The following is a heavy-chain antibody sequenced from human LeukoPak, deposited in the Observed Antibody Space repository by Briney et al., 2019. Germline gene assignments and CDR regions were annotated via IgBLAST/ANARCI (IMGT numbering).Heavy chain of an antibody. CDR3: ARASYYGSGSYGSFDY. CDR2: ISYDGSNK. J-gene: IGHJ4*02. CDR1: GFAFSSYG. Sequence: GRSLRLSCAASGFAFSSYGMHWVRQAPGKGLEWVAVISYDGSNKYYADSVKGRFTISRENAKNSLYLQMNSLRAGDTAVYYCARASYYGSGSYGSFDYWGQGTLVTVSS. D-gene: IGHD3-10*01. V-gene: IGHV3-30*03.